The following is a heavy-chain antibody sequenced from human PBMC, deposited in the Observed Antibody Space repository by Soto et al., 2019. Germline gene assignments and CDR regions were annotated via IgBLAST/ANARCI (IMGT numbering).Heavy chain of an antibody. V-gene: IGHV1-18*01. CDR2: ISDYDGKT. CDR1: GYTFNTCG. J-gene: IGHJ5*02. Sequence: ASVKVSCKTSGYTFNTCGINWVRQAPGQGLELMGWISDYDGKTTYAEKFQGRVTLTTDTSTSTAYMELRSLRSDDTAIYYCARDPHEFWTSYWFDPWGQGTPVTVSS. CDR3: ARDPHEFWTSYWFDP. D-gene: IGHD3-3*01.